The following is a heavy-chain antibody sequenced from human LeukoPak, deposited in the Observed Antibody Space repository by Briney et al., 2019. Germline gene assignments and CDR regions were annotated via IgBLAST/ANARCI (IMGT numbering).Heavy chain of an antibody. CDR3: AKDLQSGYDYPSPEEY. V-gene: IGHV3-21*04. D-gene: IGHD3-22*01. J-gene: IGHJ4*02. Sequence: GGSLRLSCAASGFTFSTYSMNWVRQAPGKGLEWVSSISSRSSYINYVDSVKGRFTISRDNAKNSLYLQMNNLSAEDTAVYFCAKDLQSGYDYPSPEEYRGQGTLVTVSS. CDR1: GFTFSTYS. CDR2: ISSRSSYI.